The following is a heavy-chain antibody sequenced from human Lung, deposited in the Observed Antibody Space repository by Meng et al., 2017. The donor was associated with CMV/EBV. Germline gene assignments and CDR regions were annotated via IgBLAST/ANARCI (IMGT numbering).Heavy chain of an antibody. J-gene: IGHJ4*02. D-gene: IGHD3-3*01. CDR3: ARVELRFLEWSGFDY. Sequence: GGSLRLXCAASGFTFSSYAMHWVRQAPGKGLEWVAVISYDGSNKYYADSVKGRFTISRDNSKNTLYLQMNSLRAEDTAVYYCARVELRFLEWSGFDYWGQGTXVNGAS. CDR2: ISYDGSNK. CDR1: GFTFSSYA. V-gene: IGHV3-30-3*01.